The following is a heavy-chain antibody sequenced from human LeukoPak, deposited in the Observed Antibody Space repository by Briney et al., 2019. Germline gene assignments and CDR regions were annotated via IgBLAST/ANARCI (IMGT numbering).Heavy chain of an antibody. CDR2: IIPIFGTA. D-gene: IGHD3-22*01. J-gene: IGHJ4*02. Sequence: SVKVSCKAPGGTFSSYAISWVRQAPGQGLEWMGGIIPIFGTANYAQKFQGRVTITADESTSTAYMELSSLRSEDTAVYYCAREDDYYDSSGLFDYWGQGTLVTVSS. CDR3: AREDDYYDSSGLFDY. V-gene: IGHV1-69*13. CDR1: GGTFSSYA.